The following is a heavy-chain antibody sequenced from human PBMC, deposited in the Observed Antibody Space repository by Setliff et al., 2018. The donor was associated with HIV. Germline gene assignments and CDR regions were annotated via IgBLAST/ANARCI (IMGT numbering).Heavy chain of an antibody. D-gene: IGHD6-19*01. CDR3: IIAYSSGWLAPMGFDS. Sequence: SETLSLTCTVTGGSISSNNFYWGWIRQPPGKGLEWIGTIYSSGDSFYDPSLKSRVTTSIDSSKNQFSLRLSSVTAADTAVYYCIIAYSSGWLAPMGFDSWGQGTLVTVSS. V-gene: IGHV4-39*01. J-gene: IGHJ4*02. CDR1: GGSISSNNFY. CDR2: IYSSGDS.